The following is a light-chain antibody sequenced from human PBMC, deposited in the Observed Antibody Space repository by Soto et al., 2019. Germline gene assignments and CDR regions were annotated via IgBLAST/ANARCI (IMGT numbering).Light chain of an antibody. J-gene: IGLJ2*01. CDR1: SSDIGAYNY. CDR2: DVT. Sequence: QSVLTQPASVSGSPGQSITISCIGTSSDIGAYNYVSWYQQHPGKAPKLMIYDVTYRPPGVSNRFSGSKSGNTASLTISGLQAEDDADYHCSSFTSSNTVVFGGGTKLTVL. V-gene: IGLV2-14*03. CDR3: SSFTSSNTVV.